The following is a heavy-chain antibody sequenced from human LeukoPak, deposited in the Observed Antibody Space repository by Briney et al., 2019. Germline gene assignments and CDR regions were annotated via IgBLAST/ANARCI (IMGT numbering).Heavy chain of an antibody. CDR1: GGSIGSGNW. CDR2: IYHSGST. CDR3: ARGGTTVAGTFWFDP. V-gene: IGHV4-4*02. J-gene: IGHJ5*02. Sequence: SETLSLTCAVSGGSIGSGNWWSWVRRPPGQGLEWIGEIYHSGSTNYNSSLKSRVTISVDKSKNQFSLKLSSVTAADTAMYYCARGGTTVAGTFWFDPWGQGTLVTVSS. D-gene: IGHD6-19*01.